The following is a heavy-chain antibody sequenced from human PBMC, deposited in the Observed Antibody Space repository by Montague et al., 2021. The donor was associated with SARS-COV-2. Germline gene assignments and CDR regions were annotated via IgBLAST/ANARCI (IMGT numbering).Heavy chain of an antibody. V-gene: IGHV4-59*01. CDR3: ARGSGWMGNAFDI. CDR2: IYYSGST. D-gene: IGHD6-19*01. CDR1: GASISSYY. J-gene: IGHJ3*02. Sequence: SKTLSLTCTVSGASISSYYWSWIRQPPGKGLEWIGYIYYSGSTNYNPSLKSRVTISVDTSKNQFSLKPSSVTAADTAVYYCARGSGWMGNAFDIWGQGTMVTVSS.